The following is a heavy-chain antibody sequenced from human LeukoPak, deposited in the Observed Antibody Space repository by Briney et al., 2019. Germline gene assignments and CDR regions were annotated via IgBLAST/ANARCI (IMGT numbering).Heavy chain of an antibody. CDR1: GGSISSNNYN. V-gene: IGHV4-39*02. Sequence: SETLSLTCTVSGGSISSNNYNWGWIRQPPGKGLEWIGNIYYSGSTYYNPSLKSRVTISVDTSKNQLSLKLSSVTAADTAVYYCAREVAGTPWIDYWGQGTLVTVSS. CDR2: IYYSGST. D-gene: IGHD6-19*01. J-gene: IGHJ4*02. CDR3: AREVAGTPWIDY.